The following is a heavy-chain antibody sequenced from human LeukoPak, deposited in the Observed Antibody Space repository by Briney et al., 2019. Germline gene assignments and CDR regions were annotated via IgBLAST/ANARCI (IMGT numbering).Heavy chain of an antibody. CDR1: GFTFSSYW. CDR3: ARDNPAWLLYYFDY. CDR2: IKQDGSEK. V-gene: IGHV3-7*01. J-gene: IGHJ4*02. D-gene: IGHD3-9*01. Sequence: GGSLRLSCAASGFTFSSYWMSWVRQAPGKGLEWVANIKQDGSEKYYVDSVKGRFTISRDNAKNLLYLQMNSLRAEDTAVYFCARDNPAWLLYYFDYWGPGTLVTVSS.